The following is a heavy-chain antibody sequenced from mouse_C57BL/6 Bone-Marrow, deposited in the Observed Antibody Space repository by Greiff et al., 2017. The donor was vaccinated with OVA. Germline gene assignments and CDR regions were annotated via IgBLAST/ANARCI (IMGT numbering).Heavy chain of an antibody. CDR1: GFSLTSYG. D-gene: IGHD2-3*01. V-gene: IGHV2-5*01. CDR3: AKKRDGYYDGYFDV. Sequence: VQLVESGPGLVQPSQSLSITCTVSGFSLTSYGVHWVRQSPGKGLEWLGVIWRGGSTDYNAAFMSRLSITKDNSKSQVFFKMNSLQADDTAIYYCAKKRDGYYDGYFDVWGTGTTVTVSS. CDR2: IWRGGST. J-gene: IGHJ1*03.